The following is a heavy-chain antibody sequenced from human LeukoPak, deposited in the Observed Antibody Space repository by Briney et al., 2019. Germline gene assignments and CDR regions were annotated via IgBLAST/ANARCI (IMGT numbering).Heavy chain of an antibody. CDR1: GFTFSSYA. CDR2: ISYDGSNK. J-gene: IGHJ4*02. D-gene: IGHD6-13*01. Sequence: PGGSLRLSCAASGFTFSSYAMHWDRQAPGKGLEWVAVISYDGSNKYYADSVKGRFTISRDNSKNTLYLQMNSLRAEDTAVYYCARNEAAAGTHYFDYWGQGTLVTVSS. V-gene: IGHV3-30*04. CDR3: ARNEAAAGTHYFDY.